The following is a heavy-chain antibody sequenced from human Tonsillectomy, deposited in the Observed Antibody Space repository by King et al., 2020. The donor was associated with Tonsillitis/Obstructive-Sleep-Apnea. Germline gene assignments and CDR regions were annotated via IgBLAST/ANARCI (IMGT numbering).Heavy chain of an antibody. CDR2: IGGSGGRT. V-gene: IGHV3-23*04. CDR1: GFTFNSYA. CDR3: AKGHTGVPAAKDAFDI. D-gene: IGHD2-2*01. Sequence: VQLVESGGGLVQPGGSLRLSCAASGFTFNSYAMSWVRQAPGKGLEWVSAIGGSGGRTHYADSVKGRFTISRDNSKNTLYLQMNSLRAEDTAVYYCAKGHTGVPAAKDAFDIWGQGTMVTVSS. J-gene: IGHJ3*02.